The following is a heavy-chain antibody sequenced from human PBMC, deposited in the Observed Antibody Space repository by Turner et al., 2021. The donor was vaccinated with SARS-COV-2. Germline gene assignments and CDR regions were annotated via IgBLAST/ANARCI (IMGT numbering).Heavy chain of an antibody. CDR1: GFPFRSSG. D-gene: IGHD6-19*01. V-gene: IGHV3-33*01. J-gene: IGHJ4*02. CDR3: ARDKGEGSSGWLIPSGSYYFDY. CDR2: KWYDGSNK. Sequence: QVQLVEPGGGVDQPRRSLTLPCAASGFPFRSSGMHWVRQAPGKGLEGVAVKWYDGSNKYYADSVKGRFTISRDNSKSTLYLQMNSLRAEDTDVYYCARDKGEGSSGWLIPSGSYYFDYWGQGTLVTVSS.